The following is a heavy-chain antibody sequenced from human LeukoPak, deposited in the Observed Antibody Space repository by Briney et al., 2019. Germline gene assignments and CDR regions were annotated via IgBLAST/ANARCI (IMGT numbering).Heavy chain of an antibody. V-gene: IGHV3-21*01. CDR1: GFTFTNYT. CDR3: ARDIYYYDSSGYYQEVLPPLFDY. J-gene: IGHJ4*02. D-gene: IGHD3-22*01. Sequence: PGGSLRLSCVASGFTFTNYTMNWVRQAPGKGLEWVSSISSNSNNIHYVGSLKGRFTVSRDNAKNSLYLQMNSLRVEDTAVYCCARDIYYYDSSGYYQEVLPPLFDYWGQGTLVTVSS. CDR2: ISSNSNNI.